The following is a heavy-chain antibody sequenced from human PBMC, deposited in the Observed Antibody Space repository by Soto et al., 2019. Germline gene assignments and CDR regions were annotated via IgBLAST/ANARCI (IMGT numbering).Heavy chain of an antibody. CDR3: ARDLFHVVVTAQEGHGMDV. D-gene: IGHD2-21*02. CDR1: GYTFTGYY. Sequence: EASVKVSCKASGYTFTGYYMHWVRQAPGQGLEWMGWINPNSGGTNYAQKFQGRVTMTRDTSISTAYMELSRLRSDDTAVYYRARDLFHVVVTAQEGHGMDVWGQGTTVTVSS. CDR2: INPNSGGT. V-gene: IGHV1-2*02. J-gene: IGHJ6*02.